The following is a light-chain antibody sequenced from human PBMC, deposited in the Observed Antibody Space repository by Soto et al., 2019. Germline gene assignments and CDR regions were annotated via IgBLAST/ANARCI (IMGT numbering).Light chain of an antibody. Sequence: QSALTQPASVSGSPGQSIAISCTGSSSDIGIYKYVSWYQQHPGKVPKLIIYEVTNRPSGVSYRFAGSKSGNTASLTISGLQAEDEADYYCSSYTTSSTRVFGTGTKVTVL. V-gene: IGLV2-14*01. CDR1: SSDIGIYKY. J-gene: IGLJ1*01. CDR3: SSYTTSSTRV. CDR2: EVT.